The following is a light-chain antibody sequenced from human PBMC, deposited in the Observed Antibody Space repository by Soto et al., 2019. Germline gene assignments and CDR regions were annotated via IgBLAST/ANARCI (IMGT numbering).Light chain of an antibody. Sequence: EIVLTQSPATLSLSPVERATLSCRASQSVSSYLAWYQQKPGQAPRLLIYDASNRATGIPARFSGSGSGTDVTLTISSLEHEDFSVYYCQQRSNWPPSFGQGPKVEIK. V-gene: IGKV3-11*01. J-gene: IGKJ1*01. CDR2: DAS. CDR1: QSVSSY. CDR3: QQRSNWPPS.